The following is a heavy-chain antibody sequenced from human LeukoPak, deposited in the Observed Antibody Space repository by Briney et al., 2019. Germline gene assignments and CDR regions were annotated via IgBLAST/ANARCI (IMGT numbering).Heavy chain of an antibody. D-gene: IGHD5-12*01. CDR2: ISWNSGSI. J-gene: IGHJ4*02. Sequence: PGGSLRLSCAASGFTFDDYAMHWVRQAPGKGLEWVSGISWNSGSIGYADSVKGRFTISRDNAKNSLYLQMNSLRAEDTALYYCAIYIEWLRGFDYWGQGTLVTVSS. V-gene: IGHV3-9*01. CDR1: GFTFDDYA. CDR3: AIYIEWLRGFDY.